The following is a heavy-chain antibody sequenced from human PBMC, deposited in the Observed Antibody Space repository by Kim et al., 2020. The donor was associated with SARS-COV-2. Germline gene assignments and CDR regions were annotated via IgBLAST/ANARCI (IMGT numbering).Heavy chain of an antibody. V-gene: IGHV4-39*07. CDR1: GGPIGSSSYY. CDR3: ARMVVVAATWGISSHGMDV. CDR2: VFYSGNT. J-gene: IGHJ6*02. D-gene: IGHD2-15*01. Sequence: SETLSLTCTVSGGPIGSSSYYWGWIRQPPGKGLECLGTVFYSGNTYYNPSLKSRVTISVDTSKNQFSLILNFVTAADTAVYYCARMVVVAATWGISSHGMDVWGQGTTVTVSS.